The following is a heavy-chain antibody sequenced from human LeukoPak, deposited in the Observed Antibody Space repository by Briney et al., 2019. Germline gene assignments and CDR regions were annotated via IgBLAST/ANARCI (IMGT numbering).Heavy chain of an antibody. CDR3: ARGTPCSSRSCSAHY. J-gene: IGHJ4*02. CDR2: ISSGSSYI. D-gene: IGHD2-2*01. V-gene: IGHV3-21*01. CDR1: GFTFSSYS. Sequence: PGGSLRLSCAASGFTFSSYSMNWVRQAPGKGLEWVSSISSGSSYIYYADSVKGRFTISRDNAKNSLYLQMNSLRAEDTAVYYCARGTPCSSRSCSAHYWGQGTLVTVSS.